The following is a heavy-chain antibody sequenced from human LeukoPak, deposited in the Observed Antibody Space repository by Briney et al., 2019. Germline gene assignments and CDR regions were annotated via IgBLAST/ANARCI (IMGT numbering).Heavy chain of an antibody. CDR3: ARDSNHRDYVWGSFRAFDI. CDR2: INHSGST. V-gene: IGHV4-34*01. J-gene: IGHJ3*02. CDR1: GGSFSGYY. D-gene: IGHD3-16*01. Sequence: SETLSLTCAVYGGSFSGYYWSWIRQPPGKGLEWIGEINHSGSTNYNPSLKSRVTISVDTSKNQFSLKLSSVTAADTAVYYCARDSNHRDYVWGSFRAFDIWGQGTMVTVSS.